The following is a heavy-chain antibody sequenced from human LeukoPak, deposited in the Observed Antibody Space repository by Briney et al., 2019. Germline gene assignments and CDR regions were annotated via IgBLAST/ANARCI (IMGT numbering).Heavy chain of an antibody. Sequence: ASVKVSCKASGYTFTSYYMHWVRQAPRQGLEGMGIINPSGGSTSYAQKFLGRVTMTRDMSTSTVYMELSSLRSEDTAVYYCARARYCSSTSCSHFDYWGQGTLVTVSS. CDR1: GYTFTSYY. D-gene: IGHD2-2*01. CDR3: ARARYCSSTSCSHFDY. V-gene: IGHV1-46*01. J-gene: IGHJ4*02. CDR2: INPSGGST.